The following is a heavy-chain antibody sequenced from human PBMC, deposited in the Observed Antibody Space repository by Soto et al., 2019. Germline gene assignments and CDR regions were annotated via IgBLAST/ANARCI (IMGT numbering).Heavy chain of an antibody. CDR3: AKDLIVATIVRNVRYYYGMDV. J-gene: IGHJ6*02. CDR2: ISYDGSNK. D-gene: IGHD5-12*01. CDR1: GFTFSSYG. V-gene: IGHV3-30*18. Sequence: GGSLRLSCAASGFTFSSYGMHWVRQAPGKGLEWVAVISYDGSNKYYADSVKGRFTISRDNSKNTLYLQMNSLRAEDTAVYYCAKDLIVATIVRNVRYYYGMDVWGQGTTVTVSS.